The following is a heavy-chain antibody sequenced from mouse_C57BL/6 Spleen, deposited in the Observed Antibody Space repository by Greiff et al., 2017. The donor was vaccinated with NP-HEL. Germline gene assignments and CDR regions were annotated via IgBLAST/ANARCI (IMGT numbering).Heavy chain of an antibody. CDR3: ARSYGSRNFDY. CDR1: GYAFSSSW. Sequence: QVQLQQSGPELVKPGASVKISCKASGYAFSSSWMNWVKQRPGKGLEWIGRIYPGDGDTNYNGKFKGKATLTADKSSSTACMQLSSLTSEDSAVYFCARSYGSRNFDYWGQGTTLTVSS. J-gene: IGHJ2*01. CDR2: IYPGDGDT. V-gene: IGHV1-82*01. D-gene: IGHD1-1*01.